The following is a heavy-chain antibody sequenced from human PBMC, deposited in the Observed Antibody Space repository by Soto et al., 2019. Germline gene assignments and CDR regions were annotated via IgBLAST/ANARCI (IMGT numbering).Heavy chain of an antibody. Sequence: LSLTCAASGFTFSDYYMSWIRQAPGKGLEWVSYISSSGSTIYYADSVKGRFTISRDNAKNSLYLQMNSLRAEDTAVYYCARDYGDYGRDAFDIWGQGTMVTVSS. V-gene: IGHV3-11*01. CDR3: ARDYGDYGRDAFDI. D-gene: IGHD4-17*01. CDR2: ISSSGSTI. J-gene: IGHJ3*02. CDR1: GFTFSDYY.